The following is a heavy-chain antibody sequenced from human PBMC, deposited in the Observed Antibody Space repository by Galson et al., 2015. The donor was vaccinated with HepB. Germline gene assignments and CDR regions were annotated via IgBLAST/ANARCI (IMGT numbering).Heavy chain of an antibody. Sequence: SVKVSCKASGYTFSSYGISWVRQAPGQGPEWMGWNSGYSGDTNYAQNFQGRVTMTTDTSTSTAYMELRSLRSDDTAVYYCATDSRGYCYVDCWGQGALVIVSS. CDR2: NSGYSGDT. D-gene: IGHD3-22*01. V-gene: IGHV1-18*01. J-gene: IGHJ4*02. CDR1: GYTFSSYG. CDR3: ATDSRGYCYVDC.